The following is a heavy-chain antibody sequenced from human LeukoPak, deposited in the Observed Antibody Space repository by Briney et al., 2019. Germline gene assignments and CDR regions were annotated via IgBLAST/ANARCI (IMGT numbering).Heavy chain of an antibody. Sequence: SETLSLTCTVSGYSISSGYCWGWIRPPPGKGLEWIGYIYYSGSTNYNPSLKSRVTISVETSKNKFSLKLSSVTAADTAVYYCAIDRYGEIDYWGQGTLVTVSS. CDR3: AIDRYGEIDY. CDR1: GYSISSGYC. CDR2: IYYSGST. D-gene: IGHD4-17*01. V-gene: IGHV4-61*01. J-gene: IGHJ4*02.